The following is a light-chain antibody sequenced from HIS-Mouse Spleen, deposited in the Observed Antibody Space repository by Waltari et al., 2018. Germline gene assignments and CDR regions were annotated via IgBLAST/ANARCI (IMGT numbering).Light chain of an antibody. CDR3: CSYAGSSTYV. J-gene: IGLJ1*01. Sequence: QSALTQPASVSGSPGQSITISCTGTSSDVGGYNLVSGYQQHPGKAPKLMIYEGSKRPSGVSNRFSGSKSGNTASLTISGLQAEDEADYYCCSYAGSSTYVFGTGTKVTVL. CDR2: EGS. V-gene: IGLV2-23*01. CDR1: SSDVGGYNL.